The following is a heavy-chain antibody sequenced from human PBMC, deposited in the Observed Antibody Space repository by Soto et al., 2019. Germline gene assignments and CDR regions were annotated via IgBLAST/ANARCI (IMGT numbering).Heavy chain of an antibody. CDR2: INHSGST. CDR1: GGSFSGYY. J-gene: IGHJ4*02. V-gene: IGHV4-34*01. Sequence: SETLSLTCAVYGGSFSGYYWSWIRQPPGKGLEWIGEINHSGSTNYNPSLKSRVTISVDTSKNQFSLKLSSVTAADTAVYYCARGRSKYGSGSYNYWGQGTLVTVSS. D-gene: IGHD3-10*01. CDR3: ARGRSKYGSGSYNY.